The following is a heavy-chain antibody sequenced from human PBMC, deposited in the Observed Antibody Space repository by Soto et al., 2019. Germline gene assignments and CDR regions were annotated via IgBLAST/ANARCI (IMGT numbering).Heavy chain of an antibody. CDR1: GFTFSSYS. J-gene: IGHJ3*02. CDR2: ISSSSSYI. Sequence: VGSLRLSCAASGFTFSSYSMNWVRQAPGKGLEWVSSISSSSSYIYYADSVKGRFTISRDNAKNSLYLQMNSLRAEDTAVYYCAREGQMTTVTRDPFDIWGQGTMVTVSS. CDR3: AREGQMTTVTRDPFDI. V-gene: IGHV3-21*01. D-gene: IGHD4-17*01.